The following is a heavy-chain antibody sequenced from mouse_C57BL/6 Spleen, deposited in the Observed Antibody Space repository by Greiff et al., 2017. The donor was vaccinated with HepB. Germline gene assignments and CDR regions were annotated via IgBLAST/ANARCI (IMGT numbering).Heavy chain of an antibody. J-gene: IGHJ2*01. CDR3: TRGTTVVALDY. D-gene: IGHD1-1*01. Sequence: VKLQESGAELVRPGASVTLSCKASGYTFTDYEMHWVKQTPVHGLEWIGAIDPETGGTAYNQKFKGKAILTADKSSSTAYMELRSLTSEDSAVYYCTRGTTVVALDYWGQGTTLTVSS. CDR1: GYTFTDYE. CDR2: IDPETGGT. V-gene: IGHV1-15*01.